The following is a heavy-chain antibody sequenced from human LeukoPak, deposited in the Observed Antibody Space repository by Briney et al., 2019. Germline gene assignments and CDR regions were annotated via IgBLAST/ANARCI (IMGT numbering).Heavy chain of an antibody. V-gene: IGHV4-59*01. Sequence: SETLSLTCTVSGGSISSYYWSWIRQPPGKGLEWIGYIYYSGSTNYNPSLKSRVTISVDTSKNQFSLKLSSVTAADTAVYYCARERPEYYDILTGYFPGGYYYYMDVWGKGTTVTVSS. CDR3: ARERPEYYDILTGYFPGGYYYYMDV. J-gene: IGHJ6*03. CDR1: GGSISSYY. CDR2: IYYSGST. D-gene: IGHD3-9*01.